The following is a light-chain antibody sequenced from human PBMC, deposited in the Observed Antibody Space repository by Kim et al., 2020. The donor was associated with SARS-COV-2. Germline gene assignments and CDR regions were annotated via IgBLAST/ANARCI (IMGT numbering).Light chain of an antibody. J-gene: IGKJ4*01. CDR3: QQRSNWPLT. CDR1: QSVSSY. CDR2: DAS. Sequence: LLPGERAPPPCRASQSVSSYLAWYQQKPGQAPRLLIYDASNRATGIPARFSGSGSGTDFTLTISSLEPEDFAVYYCQQRSNWPLTFGGGTKVDIK. V-gene: IGKV3-11*01.